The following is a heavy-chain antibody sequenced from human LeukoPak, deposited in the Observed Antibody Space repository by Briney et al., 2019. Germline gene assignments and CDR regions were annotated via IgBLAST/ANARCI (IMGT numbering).Heavy chain of an antibody. CDR2: IIPIFGTA. V-gene: IGHV1-69*13. CDR1: GGTFSSYA. CDR3: ARDVTMTRQYYFDY. J-gene: IGHJ4*02. Sequence: SVKVSCKASGGTFSSYAISWVRQAPGQGLEWMGGIIPIFGTANYAQKFQGRATITADESTSTAYMELSSLRSEDTAVYYCARDVTMTRQYYFDYWGQGTLVTVSS. D-gene: IGHD3-22*01.